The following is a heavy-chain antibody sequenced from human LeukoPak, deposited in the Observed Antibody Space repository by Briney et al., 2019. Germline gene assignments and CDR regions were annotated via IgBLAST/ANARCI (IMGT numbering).Heavy chain of an antibody. V-gene: IGHV1-2*02. D-gene: IGHD1-14*01. Sequence: GASVKVSCKASGYTFTGYYMHWVRQAPGQGLEWMGWINPNSGGTNYAQKFQGRATMTEDTSTDTAYMELSSLRSEDTAVYYCATLLTAVSLDYWGQGTLVTVPS. J-gene: IGHJ4*02. CDR3: ATLLTAVSLDY. CDR2: INPNSGGT. CDR1: GYTFTGYY.